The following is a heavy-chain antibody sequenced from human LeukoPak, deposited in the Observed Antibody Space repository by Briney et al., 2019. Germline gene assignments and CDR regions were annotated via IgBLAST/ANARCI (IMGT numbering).Heavy chain of an antibody. J-gene: IGHJ4*02. CDR3: ARSPPYDFWSGYYIGYYFDY. Sequence: SETLSLTCAVYGGSFSGYYWSWIRQPPEKGLEWIGEINHSGSTNYNPSLKSRVTISVDTSKNQFSLKLSSVTAADTAVYYCARSPPYDFWSGYYIGYYFDYWGQGTLVTVSS. CDR2: INHSGST. CDR1: GGSFSGYY. D-gene: IGHD3-3*01. V-gene: IGHV4-34*01.